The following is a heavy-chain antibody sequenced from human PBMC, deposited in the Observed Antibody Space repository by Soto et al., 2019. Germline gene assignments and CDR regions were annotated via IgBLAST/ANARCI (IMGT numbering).Heavy chain of an antibody. J-gene: IGHJ1*01. CDR1: GFTFSDYY. Sequence: PGGSLRLSCAASGFTFSDYYMSWIRQAPGKGLEWVSYISSSSSYTNYADSVKGRFTISRDNAKNSLYLQMNSLRAEDTAVYYCARDRYYYDSSGYYYVPHAEYFQHWGQGTLVTVSS. CDR3: ARDRYYYDSSGYYYVPHAEYFQH. CDR2: ISSSSSYT. V-gene: IGHV3-11*06. D-gene: IGHD3-22*01.